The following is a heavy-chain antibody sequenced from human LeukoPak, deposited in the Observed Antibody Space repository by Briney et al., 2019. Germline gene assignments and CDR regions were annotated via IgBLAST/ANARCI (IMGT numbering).Heavy chain of an antibody. J-gene: IGHJ4*02. Sequence: GGSLRLSCAASGFIFSNHGMHWVRQAPGKGLEWVAVISYDGSNKYYVDSVKGRFTISRDNSKNTLHLQMNSLRAEDTALYYCAKDGILWSSRLGYFDYWGQRTLVTVSS. CDR1: GFIFSNHG. CDR2: ISYDGSNK. CDR3: AKDGILWSSRLGYFDY. V-gene: IGHV3-30*18. D-gene: IGHD2-21*01.